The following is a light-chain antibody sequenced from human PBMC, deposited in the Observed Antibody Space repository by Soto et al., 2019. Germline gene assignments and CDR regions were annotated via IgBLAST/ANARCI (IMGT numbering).Light chain of an antibody. J-gene: IGKJ3*01. CDR1: QGISNY. Sequence: DIQMTQSPSSLSASVGDRVTITCRASQGISNYLAWYQQKPGKVPKLLIYAASTLQSGVPSRFSGNGSGTDFTLTISSLQPEDVATYYCQKYNSEATFGPGTKVDIK. V-gene: IGKV1-27*01. CDR2: AAS. CDR3: QKYNSEAT.